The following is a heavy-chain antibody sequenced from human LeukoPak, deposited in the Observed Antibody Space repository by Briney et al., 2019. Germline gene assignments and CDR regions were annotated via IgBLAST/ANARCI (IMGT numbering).Heavy chain of an antibody. Sequence: GGSLRLSCAASGFTFSDYYMSWIRQAPGKGLEWVSYISGSSSYTNYADSVKGRFTISRDNAKNSLYLQINSLRAEDTAVYYCAKGVSSSDPAPWGQGTLVTVSS. CDR1: GFTFSDYY. V-gene: IGHV3-11*06. CDR2: ISGSSSYT. CDR3: AKGVSSSDPAP. D-gene: IGHD6-6*01. J-gene: IGHJ5*02.